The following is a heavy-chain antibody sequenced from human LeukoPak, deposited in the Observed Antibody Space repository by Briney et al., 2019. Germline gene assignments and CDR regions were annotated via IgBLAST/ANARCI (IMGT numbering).Heavy chain of an antibody. CDR2: IKLDGSEK. CDR3: SREYSSSLGY. D-gene: IGHD6-13*01. Sequence: PGGSLRLSCVASGFTFGKYWMSWVRQAPGKGLEWVANIKLDGSEKNYVDSVKGRFTISRDNTKNSLYLQMNSLRVEDTAVIYCSREYSSSLGYWGQGTLVTVSS. CDR1: GFTFGKYW. J-gene: IGHJ4*02. V-gene: IGHV3-7*03.